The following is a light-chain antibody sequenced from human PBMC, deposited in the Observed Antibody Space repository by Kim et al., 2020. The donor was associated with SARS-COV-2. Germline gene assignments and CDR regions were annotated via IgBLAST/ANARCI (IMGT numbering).Light chain of an antibody. CDR2: ASS. CDR1: QDVSNF. J-gene: IGKJ1*01. CDR3: QQYLSYPLT. Sequence: DIQMTKSPSSVSASVGDSVTITCRASQDVSNFLAWFQQRPGEAPKSLIYASSSLRSGVPSHFSGSGSGTDFTLTISSLQPEDFATYYCQQYLSYPLTFGQGTKVDIK. V-gene: IGKV1-16*02.